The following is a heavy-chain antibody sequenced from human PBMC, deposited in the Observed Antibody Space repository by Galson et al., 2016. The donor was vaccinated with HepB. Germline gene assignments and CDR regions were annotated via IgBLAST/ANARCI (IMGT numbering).Heavy chain of an antibody. Sequence: SLRLSCAASEFTLSSHSMNWVRQAPGKGLEWVSYIDRSSSTIYYADSVKGRFTISRDNAKNSLYLQMNSLRVEDTAVYYCAREYGQRVNFDCWGQGTLVTVSS. D-gene: IGHD3-10*01. CDR3: AREYGQRVNFDC. CDR1: EFTLSSHS. J-gene: IGHJ4*02. CDR2: IDRSSSTI. V-gene: IGHV3-48*01.